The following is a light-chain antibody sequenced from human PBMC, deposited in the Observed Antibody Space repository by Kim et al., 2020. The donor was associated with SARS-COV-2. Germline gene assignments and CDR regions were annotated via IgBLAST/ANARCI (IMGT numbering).Light chain of an antibody. CDR2: EVN. CDR1: SRDVGTFNL. Sequence: GQSVTISCTVTSRDVGTFNLVSWYQQHPGKAPKLIISEVNNRPSGVSARFSGSKSGNTATLTISGLQAEDEADYFCCSYAGDSAWVFGGGTKLTVL. V-gene: IGLV2-23*02. J-gene: IGLJ3*02. CDR3: CSYAGDSAWV.